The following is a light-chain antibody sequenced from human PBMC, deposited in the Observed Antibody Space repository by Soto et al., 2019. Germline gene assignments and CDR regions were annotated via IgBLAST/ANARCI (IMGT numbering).Light chain of an antibody. CDR1: SSDVGSNDY. Sequence: QSALTQPASVSGSPGQSITISCTGTSSDVGSNDYVYWYQQHPGKAPKLVIFDVRNRPSGVSNRFSGSKSGNTASLTISGLQAEDEADFYCGSWRNNSTQVFGTRTKLTVL. J-gene: IGLJ1*01. V-gene: IGLV2-14*03. CDR2: DVR. CDR3: GSWRNNSTQV.